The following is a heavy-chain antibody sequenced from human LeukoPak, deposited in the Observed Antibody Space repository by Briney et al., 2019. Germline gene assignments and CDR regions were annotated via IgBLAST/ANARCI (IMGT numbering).Heavy chain of an antibody. CDR3: ARMFAGGWLFDY. J-gene: IGHJ4*02. V-gene: IGHV1-2*04. CDR1: GHTFTGYY. D-gene: IGHD6-19*01. CDR2: VNPNSGGT. Sequence: GASVKVSCKASGHTFTGYYMHWVRQAPGQGLEWMGWVNPNSGGTNYAQKFQGWVTMTRDTSTSTAYMELSRLRSDDTAVYYCARMFAGGWLFDYWGQGTLVTVSS.